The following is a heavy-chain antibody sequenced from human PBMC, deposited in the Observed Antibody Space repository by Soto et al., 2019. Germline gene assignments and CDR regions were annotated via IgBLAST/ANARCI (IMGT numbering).Heavy chain of an antibody. CDR1: GGSISSSNW. V-gene: IGHV4-4*02. CDR2: IYHSGST. J-gene: IGHJ4*02. D-gene: IGHD6-19*01. CDR3: ARVAVAGTRFDY. Sequence: SETLSLTCAVSGGSISSSNWWSWVRQPPGKGLEWIGEIYHSGSTNYNPSLKSQVTISVDKSKNQFSLKLSSVTAADTAVYYCARVAVAGTRFDYWGQGTLVTVSS.